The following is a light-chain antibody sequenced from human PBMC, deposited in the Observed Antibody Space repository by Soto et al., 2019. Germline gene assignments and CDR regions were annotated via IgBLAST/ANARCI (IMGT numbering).Light chain of an antibody. CDR2: AAS. V-gene: IGKV1-39*01. CDR1: QSISSY. Sequence: DIQMTQSPSSLSASVGVRVTITCRASQSISSYLNWYQQKPGKAPKLLIYAASSLQSGVPSRFSGSGSGTDFTLTISSLQPEDFATYYCQQSYSTSIAFGQGTRLEIK. CDR3: QQSYSTSIA. J-gene: IGKJ5*01.